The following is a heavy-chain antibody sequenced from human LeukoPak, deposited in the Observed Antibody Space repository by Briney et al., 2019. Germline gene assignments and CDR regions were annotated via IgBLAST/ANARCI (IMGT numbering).Heavy chain of an antibody. CDR1: GFTFSSYA. Sequence: GGSLRLSCAASGFTFSSYAMSWVRQAPGKGLEWVSAISGSGGSTYYADSVKGRFTISRDNSKNTLYLQMNSLRAEDTAVYYCAKDNKGDYYDSSGYYYFDYWGQGTLVTVSS. CDR2: ISGSGGST. CDR3: AKDNKGDYYDSSGYYYFDY. V-gene: IGHV3-23*01. D-gene: IGHD3-22*01. J-gene: IGHJ4*02.